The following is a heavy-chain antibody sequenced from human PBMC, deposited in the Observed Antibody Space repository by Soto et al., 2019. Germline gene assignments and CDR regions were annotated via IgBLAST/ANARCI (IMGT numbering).Heavy chain of an antibody. D-gene: IGHD3-10*01. CDR1: GFTFSSYG. Sequence: PGGSLRLSCAASGFTFSSYGMHWVRQAPGKGLEWVAVIWYDGSNKYYADSVKGRFTISRDNSKNTLYLQMNSLRAEDTAVYYCARGEITMVRGVSIEAFDIWGQGTMVTVSS. V-gene: IGHV3-33*01. CDR2: IWYDGSNK. J-gene: IGHJ3*02. CDR3: ARGEITMVRGVSIEAFDI.